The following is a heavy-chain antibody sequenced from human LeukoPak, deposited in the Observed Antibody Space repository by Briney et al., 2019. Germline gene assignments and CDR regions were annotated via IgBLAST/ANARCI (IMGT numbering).Heavy chain of an antibody. Sequence: GESLTLSCAASGFTFSNYAMHWVRQAPGQGLELVAVVSYDGSNKYYANSVKGRFTISRDNSKNTLYLQMNSLRAEDAAVYYCATIGDRRSGELYRIDYWGQGTLVTVSS. D-gene: IGHD1-26*01. CDR3: ATIGDRRSGELYRIDY. J-gene: IGHJ4*02. CDR2: VSYDGSNK. CDR1: GFTFSNYA. V-gene: IGHV3-30-3*01.